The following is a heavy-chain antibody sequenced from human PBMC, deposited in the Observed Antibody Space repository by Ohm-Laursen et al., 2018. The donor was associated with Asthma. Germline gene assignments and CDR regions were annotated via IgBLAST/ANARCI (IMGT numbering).Heavy chain of an antibody. CDR1: GYAFSRYS. V-gene: IGHV3-21*01. J-gene: IGHJ4*02. CDR2: ISTASTFI. CDR3: ARDRIVVVTAILDY. D-gene: IGHD2-21*02. Sequence: SLRLSCAASGYAFSRYSIHWVRQIPGKGLEWVASISTASTFIYYADSVRGRFTTSRDNARNSVYLQMNSLRAEDTAVYYCARDRIVVVTAILDYWGQGTLVTVSS.